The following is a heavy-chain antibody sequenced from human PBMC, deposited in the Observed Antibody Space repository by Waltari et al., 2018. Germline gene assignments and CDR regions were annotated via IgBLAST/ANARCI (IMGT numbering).Heavy chain of an antibody. D-gene: IGHD4-17*01. CDR2: KWYDGSNK. J-gene: IGHJ3*02. Sequence: QVQLVESGGGVVQPGRSLRLSCAASGFTFSSYGMHWVRQAPGKGLEWVAVKWYDGSNKYYAESVKGRFTISRDNSRSTLYLQMSSLSSGDTAVYYCAGGNRGDYGAVDAFDIWGQGTRVTVSS. CDR3: AGGNRGDYGAVDAFDI. V-gene: IGHV3-33*01. CDR1: GFTFSSYG.